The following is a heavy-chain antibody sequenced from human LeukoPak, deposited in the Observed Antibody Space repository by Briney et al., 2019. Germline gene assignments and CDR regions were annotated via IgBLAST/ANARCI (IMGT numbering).Heavy chain of an antibody. CDR1: GGSISSGDYY. CDR3: ARSAAGVVRFFED. Sequence: SQTLSLTCTVSGGSISSGDYYWSWIRQHPGKGLEWIGYIYYSGSTYYNPSLKSRITISLDTSKNQFSLRLRSVTAADTAVYCCARSAAGVVRFFEDWGQGTLVTVSS. CDR2: IYYSGST. V-gene: IGHV4-31*03. D-gene: IGHD4-23*01. J-gene: IGHJ4*02.